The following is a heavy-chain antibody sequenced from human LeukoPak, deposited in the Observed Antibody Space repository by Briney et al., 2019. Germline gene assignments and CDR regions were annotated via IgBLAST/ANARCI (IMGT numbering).Heavy chain of an antibody. Sequence: SETLSLTCAVYGGSFQSFYWTWVRQFPGRGLEWIGEIDHIGRTKYNPSLKSRLNIPIDRSKNQFSLRLASVTAADTAVYFCARPVDCSSTICTGPMDVWGRGTTVTVSS. V-gene: IGHV4-34*01. J-gene: IGHJ6*03. CDR2: IDHIGRT. CDR1: GGSFQSFY. CDR3: ARPVDCSSTICTGPMDV. D-gene: IGHD2-2*01.